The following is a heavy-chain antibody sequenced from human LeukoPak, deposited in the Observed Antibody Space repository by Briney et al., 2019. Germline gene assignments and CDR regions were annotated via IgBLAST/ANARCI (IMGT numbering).Heavy chain of an antibody. Sequence: GGSLRLSCEASGFTLSPYSMNWVRQAPGKGLEWASYISTSSSTIYYAGSVKGRFTISRDNSKNTVYLQMNSLRPEDMAVYYCAKEIFSGLLYIDYWGQGTLVTVSS. CDR2: ISTSSSTI. CDR1: GFTLSPYS. V-gene: IGHV3-48*01. J-gene: IGHJ4*02. D-gene: IGHD5-12*01. CDR3: AKEIFSGLLYIDY.